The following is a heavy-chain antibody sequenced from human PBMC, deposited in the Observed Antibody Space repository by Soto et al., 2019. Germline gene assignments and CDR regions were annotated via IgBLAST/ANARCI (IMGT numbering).Heavy chain of an antibody. CDR1: GDSISTYY. Sequence: PSETLSLTCTISGDSISTYYWSWIRQPAGKGLEWIGRIYTSGTTNYNPSLKSRVTMSVDTSNNQFSLKLTSVTAADTALYYCARGVIAAAGNHFDYWGQGTLVTVS. J-gene: IGHJ4*02. D-gene: IGHD6-13*01. CDR2: IYTSGTT. V-gene: IGHV4-4*07. CDR3: ARGVIAAAGNHFDY.